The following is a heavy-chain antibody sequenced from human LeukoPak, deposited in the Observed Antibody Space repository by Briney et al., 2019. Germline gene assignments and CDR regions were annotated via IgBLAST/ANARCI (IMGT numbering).Heavy chain of an antibody. CDR2: IYTSGST. V-gene: IGHV4-61*02. D-gene: IGHD6-13*01. CDR3: ARDWTAAAGTAPSLFYFDY. J-gene: IGHJ4*02. CDR1: GGSISSGDYY. Sequence: KTSQTLSLTCTVSGGSISSGDYYWSWIRQPAGKGLEWIGRIYTSGSTNYNPSLKSRVTMSVDTSKNQFSLKLSSVTAADTAVYYCARDWTAAAGTAPSLFYFDYWGQRTLVTVSS.